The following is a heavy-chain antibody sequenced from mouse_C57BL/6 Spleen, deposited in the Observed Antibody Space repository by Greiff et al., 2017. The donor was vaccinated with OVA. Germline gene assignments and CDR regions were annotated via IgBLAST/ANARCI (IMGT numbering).Heavy chain of an antibody. V-gene: IGHV2-6*01. Sequence: VQLVESGPGLVAPSQSLSITCTVSGFSFNSYGVDWVRQSPGKGLEWLGVIWGVGSTNYNSAIKTRLTIRKDNSTCQVFLKLNSLQTDDTAMDYCASVDSSGWGFAYWGQGTLVTVSA. J-gene: IGHJ3*01. CDR2: IWGVGST. D-gene: IGHD3-2*02. CDR1: GFSFNSYG. CDR3: ASVDSSGWGFAY.